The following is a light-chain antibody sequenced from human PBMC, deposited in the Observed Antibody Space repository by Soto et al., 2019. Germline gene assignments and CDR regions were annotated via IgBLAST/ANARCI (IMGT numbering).Light chain of an antibody. J-gene: IGKJ2*01. Sequence: EIVLTQSPGTLSLSPGERATLSCRASQSVSSSLAWYQQKTGQAPRLLISGASSRATGIPDRFSGSGSETDFTLTISRLEPEDFALYYCQQYGSSPYTFGQGTKLEIK. CDR2: GAS. V-gene: IGKV3-20*01. CDR1: QSVSSSL. CDR3: QQYGSSPYT.